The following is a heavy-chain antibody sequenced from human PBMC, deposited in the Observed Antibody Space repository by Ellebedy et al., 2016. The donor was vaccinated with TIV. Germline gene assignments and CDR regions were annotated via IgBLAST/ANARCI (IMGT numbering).Heavy chain of an antibody. CDR1: GYTFTSYG. D-gene: IGHD3-16*01. CDR2: ISAYNGNT. J-gene: IGHJ5*02. Sequence: ASVKVSCKASGYTFTSYGISWVRQAPGQGLEWMGWISAYNGNTNYAQKLQGRVTMTTDTSTSTAYMELRSLRSDDTAVYYCARGWEWGIRGVGSWFDPWGQGTLVTVSS. CDR3: ARGWEWGIRGVGSWFDP. V-gene: IGHV1-18*04.